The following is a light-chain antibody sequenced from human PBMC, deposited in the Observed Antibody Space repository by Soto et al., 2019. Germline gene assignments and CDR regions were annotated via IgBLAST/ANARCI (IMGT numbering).Light chain of an antibody. J-gene: IGKJ1*01. V-gene: IGKV1-5*03. CDR2: MAS. CDR3: QQYVKYPVT. CDR1: QSIYTW. Sequence: DIQMTQSPSTLSASVGDRVTITCRANQSIYTWLAWYQHKPGKAPKFLIYMASSLENGVPSRFSGSGSGTEFTLNISSLQPDDFATYFCQQYVKYPVTFGQGTKVEIK.